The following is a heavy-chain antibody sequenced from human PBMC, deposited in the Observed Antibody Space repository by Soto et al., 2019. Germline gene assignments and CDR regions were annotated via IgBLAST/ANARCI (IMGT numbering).Heavy chain of an antibody. CDR2: IYYSGST. CDR1: GGSISSYY. Sequence: SETLSLTCTVSGGSISSYYWSWIRPPPGKGLEWIGYIYYSGSTNYNPSLKSRVTISVDTSKNQFSLKLSSVTAADTAVYYCAREASYCSSTSCPTGFDPWGQGTLVTVSS. D-gene: IGHD2-2*01. V-gene: IGHV4-59*01. J-gene: IGHJ5*02. CDR3: AREASYCSSTSCPTGFDP.